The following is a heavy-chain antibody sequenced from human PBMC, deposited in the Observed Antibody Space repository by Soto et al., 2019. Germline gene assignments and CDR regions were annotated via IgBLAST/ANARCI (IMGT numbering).Heavy chain of an antibody. CDR3: ARGYYGMDV. J-gene: IGHJ6*02. V-gene: IGHV3-7*03. CDR2: IKQDGSEK. Sequence: HPGGSLRLSCAASGFTFSTYWMNWVRQAPGKGLEWVAKIKQDGSEKHYVDSVKGRFTISRDNAKNSLYLQMNSLRAEDTAVYYCARGYYGMDVWGQGTTVTVS. CDR1: GFTFSTYW.